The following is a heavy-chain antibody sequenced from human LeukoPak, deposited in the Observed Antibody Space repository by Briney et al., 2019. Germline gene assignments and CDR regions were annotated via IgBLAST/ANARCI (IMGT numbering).Heavy chain of an antibody. CDR2: IIPIFGTA. V-gene: IGHV1-69*05. CDR1: GGTFSSYA. Sequence: ASVKVSCKASGGTFSSYAIIWVRQAPGQGLEWMGGIIPIFGTANYAQKFQGRVTITTDESTSTAYMELSSLRSEDTAVYYCARGLLDYYYYMDVWGKGTTVTVSS. CDR3: ARGLLDYYYYMDV. J-gene: IGHJ6*03. D-gene: IGHD2-15*01.